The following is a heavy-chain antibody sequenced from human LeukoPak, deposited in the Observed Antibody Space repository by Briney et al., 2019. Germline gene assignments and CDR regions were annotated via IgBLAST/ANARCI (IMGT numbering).Heavy chain of an antibody. CDR2: ITSGSSTK. V-gene: IGHV3-48*02. J-gene: IGHJ3*01. CDR3: TRDTSNSWVAAFDL. Sequence: EMSLRLSCAASGFTFSAYSMNWVRQAPGKGLEWISYITSGSSTKHYADSVKGRFTISRDNAKNSLYLEMNGLRDEDTALYYCTRDTSNSWVAAFDLWGQGTMVTVAS. D-gene: IGHD6-13*01. CDR1: GFTFSAYS.